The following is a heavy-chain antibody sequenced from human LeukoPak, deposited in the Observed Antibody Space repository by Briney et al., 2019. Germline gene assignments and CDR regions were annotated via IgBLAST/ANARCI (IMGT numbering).Heavy chain of an antibody. CDR1: GFTFSSYG. J-gene: IGHJ4*02. Sequence: GGSLRLSCAASGFTFSSYGMSWVRQAPGKGLEWVSAISGNSDSTYYVDSVKGRFTVSRDNSKNTLYLEMNSLSHEDTAIYYCAKGAAGLDDWGQGTLVTVSS. CDR2: ISGNSDST. CDR3: AKGAAGLDD. V-gene: IGHV3-23*01. D-gene: IGHD6-13*01.